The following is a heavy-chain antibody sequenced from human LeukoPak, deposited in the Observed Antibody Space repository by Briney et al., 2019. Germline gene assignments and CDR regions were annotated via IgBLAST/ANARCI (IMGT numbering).Heavy chain of an antibody. J-gene: IGHJ6*03. D-gene: IGHD2-15*01. CDR1: GYTFRNYG. CDR2: IAADNGNT. CDR3: ARXGRCSGGSCYPYYYMDV. V-gene: IGHV1-18*01. Sequence: ASVKVSCKASGYTFRNYGLSWVRQAPGQGLEWMGWIAADNGNTNYAQKLKGRVTMTTDTSTSTAYMELRGLRSDDTAIYYCARXGRCSGGSCYPYYYMDVWGKGTTVTVSS.